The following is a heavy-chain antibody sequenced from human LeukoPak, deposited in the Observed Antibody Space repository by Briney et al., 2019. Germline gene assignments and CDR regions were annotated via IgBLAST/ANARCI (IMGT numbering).Heavy chain of an antibody. J-gene: IGHJ4*02. CDR2: ISYNGNNQ. CDR1: GFTFTTYS. D-gene: IGHD3-10*01. Sequence: PGRSLRLSCAASGFTFTTYSMLWVRQAPDKGLEWVAVISYNGNNQYYADSVKGRFTISRDNSKNTLYLQMNSLRAEDTAVYYCAKDQGYGSGTFLDYWGQGTLVTASS. CDR3: AKDQGYGSGTFLDY. V-gene: IGHV3-30*18.